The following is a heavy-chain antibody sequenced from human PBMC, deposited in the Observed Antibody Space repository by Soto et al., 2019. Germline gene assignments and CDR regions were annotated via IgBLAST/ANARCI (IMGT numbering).Heavy chain of an antibody. D-gene: IGHD1-1*01. Sequence: GEALKISCEGSGYYFTNYWIGWVRQMPGEGLEWVAIIYPGDSDTRYSPSFQGQVTISTDKSISTAYLLWSSLKASDTAMYYCARIRSPYNFDYWGQGTLVTVSS. CDR3: ARIRSPYNFDY. J-gene: IGHJ4*02. CDR1: GYYFTNYW. V-gene: IGHV5-51*01. CDR2: IYPGDSDT.